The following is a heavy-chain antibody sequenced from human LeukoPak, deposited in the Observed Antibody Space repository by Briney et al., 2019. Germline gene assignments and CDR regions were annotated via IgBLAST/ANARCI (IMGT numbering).Heavy chain of an antibody. CDR1: GFTFSTYS. J-gene: IGHJ4*02. D-gene: IGHD3-22*01. Sequence: GGSLRLSCAASGFTFSTYSMDWVRQAPGKGLEWVSSISSSSSYIYYADSVKGRFTISRDNARNSLYLQMNSLRVEDTAVCYCARVVRMSSGSDYWGQGTLVTVSS. CDR2: ISSSSSYI. V-gene: IGHV3-21*01. CDR3: ARVVRMSSGSDY.